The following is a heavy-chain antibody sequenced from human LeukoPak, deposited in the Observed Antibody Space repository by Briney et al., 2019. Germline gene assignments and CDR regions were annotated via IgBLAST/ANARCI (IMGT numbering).Heavy chain of an antibody. CDR3: ARLRFLVGYGNYYYYMDV. J-gene: IGHJ6*03. D-gene: IGHD3-3*01. CDR1: GGSFSGYY. V-gene: IGHV4-34*01. Sequence: SETLSLTCAVYGGSFSGYYWSWIREPPGKGLEWSGEINHSGSTNYNPSLKSRVTISVDTSKNQFSLKLSSVTAADTAVYYCARLRFLVGYGNYYYYMDVWGKGTTVTVSS. CDR2: INHSGST.